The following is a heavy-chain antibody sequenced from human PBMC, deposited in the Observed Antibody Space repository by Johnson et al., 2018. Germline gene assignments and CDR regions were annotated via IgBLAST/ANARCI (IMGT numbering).Heavy chain of an antibody. V-gene: IGHV3-30-3*01. Sequence: VQLVETGGGVVQPGRSLRLSCAASGFTFSTHALHWVRQAPGKGLEWVAVISFDGTFKYSTDSVKGRFTIPRDNSKNTLYVKMNSLRAEDTAWYYCARDTPFLGKFSTYYMNSWGKGTTVTVSS. CDR3: ARDTPFLGKFSTYYMNS. CDR1: GFTFSTHA. D-gene: IGHD3-16*02. CDR2: ISFDGTFK. J-gene: IGHJ6*03.